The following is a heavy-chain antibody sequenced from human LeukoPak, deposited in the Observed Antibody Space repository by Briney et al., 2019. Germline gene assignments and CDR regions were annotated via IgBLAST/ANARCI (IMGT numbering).Heavy chain of an antibody. CDR3: ARYRLPARYPGWFDP. J-gene: IGHJ5*02. Sequence: PSETLSLTCTVSDGSISSSSYYWGWIRQSPGKGLEWIGSTYYTGSTYYNPSLKSRVTILVDTSKNQFSLKLSSVTAADTAVYYCARYRLPARYPGWFDPWGQGTLVTVSS. D-gene: IGHD2-2*01. CDR2: TYYTGST. V-gene: IGHV4-39*07. CDR1: DGSISSSSYY.